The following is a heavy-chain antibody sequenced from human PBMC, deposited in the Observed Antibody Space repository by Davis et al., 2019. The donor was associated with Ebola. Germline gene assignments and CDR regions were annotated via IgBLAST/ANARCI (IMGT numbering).Heavy chain of an antibody. V-gene: IGHV6-1*01. CDR2: TYFRSRWSN. J-gene: IGHJ6*04. CDR1: GDRVSSNSAA. CDR3: VRGPLMDV. Sequence: SETLSLTCAISGDRVSSNSAAWNWIRQSPSRGLEWLGRTYFRSRWSNDYAVSVKGRITIAPDTSKNQFSLQLTPVTPEDTALYYCVRGPLMDVWGKGTSVTVSA.